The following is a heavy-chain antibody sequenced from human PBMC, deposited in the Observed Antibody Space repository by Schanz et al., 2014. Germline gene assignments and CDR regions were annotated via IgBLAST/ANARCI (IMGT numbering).Heavy chain of an antibody. CDR3: ARDRRLFDRDDLYYFDA. Sequence: QVQLVQSGAEVKKPGASVKVSCTASGFNFNNYDINWVRQATGQGLEWMGWMNPKTGNTDHAQKFQGRVTMTTDTSTSTAYMALTDLRSDDTAVYYCARDRRLFDRDDLYYFDAWGQGTLVTVSS. CDR2: MNPKTGNT. J-gene: IGHJ4*02. CDR1: GFNFNNYD. D-gene: IGHD3-10*02. V-gene: IGHV1-8*01.